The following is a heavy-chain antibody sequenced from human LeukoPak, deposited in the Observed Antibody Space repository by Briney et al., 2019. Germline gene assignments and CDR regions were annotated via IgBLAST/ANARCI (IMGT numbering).Heavy chain of an antibody. CDR3: ARHTLPAKAYGSSGWSFDY. Sequence: SETLSLTCTVSGYSISSGYYWGWIRQPPGKGLEWIGSIYHSGSTYYNPSLKSRVTISVDTSKNQFSLKLSSVTAADTAVYYCARHTLPAKAYGSSGWSFDYWGQGTLVTVSS. CDR2: IYHSGST. CDR1: GYSISSGYY. V-gene: IGHV4-38-2*02. D-gene: IGHD6-19*01. J-gene: IGHJ4*02.